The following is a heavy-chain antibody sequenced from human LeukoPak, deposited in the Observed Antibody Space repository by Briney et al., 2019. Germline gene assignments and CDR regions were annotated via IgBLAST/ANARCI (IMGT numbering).Heavy chain of an antibody. CDR3: ARERVYCSGGSCYSDAPYFDY. D-gene: IGHD2-15*01. J-gene: IGHJ4*02. CDR1: GGSISSSSYY. Sequence: PSETLSLTCTVSGGSISSSSYYWGWIRQPPGKGLEWIGSIYYSGSTYYNPSLKSRVTISVDTSKNQFSLKLSSVTAADTAVYYCARERVYCSGGSCYSDAPYFDYWGQGTLVTVSS. CDR2: IYYSGST. V-gene: IGHV4-39*07.